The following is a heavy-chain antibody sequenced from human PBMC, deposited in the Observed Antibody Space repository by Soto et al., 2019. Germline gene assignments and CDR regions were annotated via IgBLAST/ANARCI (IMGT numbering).Heavy chain of an antibody. V-gene: IGHV3-23*01. CDR1: GFTFSSYA. CDR3: AKKESNALDY. Sequence: GESLKISCAASGFTFSSYAMSWVRQAPGKGLEWVSAISGSGGSTYYADSVKGRFTISRDNSKNTLYLQMNSLRAEDTAVYYCAKKESNALDYWGQGTLVTVSS. CDR2: ISGSGGST. J-gene: IGHJ4*02.